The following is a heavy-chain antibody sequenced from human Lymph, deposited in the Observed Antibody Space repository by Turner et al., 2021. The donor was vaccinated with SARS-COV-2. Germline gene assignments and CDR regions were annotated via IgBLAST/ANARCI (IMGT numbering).Heavy chain of an antibody. CDR3: ARAPFIIVLMMYASGYFDN. J-gene: IGHJ4*02. CDR2: IYCSGST. D-gene: IGHD2-8*01. CDR1: GGSLSSSSYY. Sequence: LQLQESGPGLVMPSETLSLTCILPGGSLSSSSYYWGWIRQPPGKGLEWIGSIYCSGSTYYNPSLKSRVTISVDTSKNQFSLKLSSVTAADTAVYYCARAPFIIVLMMYASGYFDNWGQGTLVTVSS. V-gene: IGHV4-39*01.